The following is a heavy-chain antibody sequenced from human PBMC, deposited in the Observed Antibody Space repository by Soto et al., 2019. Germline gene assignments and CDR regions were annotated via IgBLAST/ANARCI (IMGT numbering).Heavy chain of an antibody. Sequence: GGSLRLPCAASGFTFSDYYMSWIRQAPGQWLEWVSYISSSSSYTNYADSVKGRFTISRDNAKNSLYLQMNSLRAEDTAVYYCARSIKTHYSSSPPGYWGQGTLVTVSS. CDR3: ARSIKTHYSSSPPGY. CDR1: GFTFSDYY. J-gene: IGHJ4*02. CDR2: ISSSSSYT. V-gene: IGHV3-11*06. D-gene: IGHD6-6*01.